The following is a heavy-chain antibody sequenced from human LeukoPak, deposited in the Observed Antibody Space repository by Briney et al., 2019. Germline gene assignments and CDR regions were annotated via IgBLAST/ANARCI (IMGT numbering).Heavy chain of an antibody. CDR2: ISYDGSNK. D-gene: IGHD2-15*01. CDR1: GFTFSSYG. J-gene: IGHJ4*02. CDR3: ATVNRISSTFDS. Sequence: SGGSLRLSCVASGFTFSSYGMHWVRQAPGKGLEWVAVISYDGSNKYYADSVKGRFTISRDNAKSSLYLQMNSLRADDTAVYYCATVNRISSTFDSWGQGALVTVSS. V-gene: IGHV3-30*03.